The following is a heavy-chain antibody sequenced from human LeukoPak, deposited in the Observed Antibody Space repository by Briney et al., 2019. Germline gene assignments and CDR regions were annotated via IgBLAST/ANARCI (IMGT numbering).Heavy chain of an antibody. CDR3: SRGGYHYDTSGPGYFQH. J-gene: IGHJ1*01. D-gene: IGHD3-22*01. CDR2: IRSKAYGGTT. V-gene: IGHV3-49*04. CDR1: GFTLSDHY. Sequence: SGGSLRLSCAASGFTLSDHYMDWVRQAPGKGLEWVGFIRSKAYGGTTEYAASVEGRFIISRDDSKSIAYLQMNSLKTEDTAVYYCSRGGYHYDTSGPGYFQHWGQGTLVTVSS.